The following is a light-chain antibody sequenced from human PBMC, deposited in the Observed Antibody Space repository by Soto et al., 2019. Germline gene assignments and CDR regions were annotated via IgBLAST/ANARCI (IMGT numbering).Light chain of an antibody. Sequence: QSVLTQPASVSGSPGQSITISCIGTSSDVGGYNYVSWYQQHPGKAPKLMIYEVSNRASGVSNRFSGSKSGNTASLTISGLQAEDEADYYCSSYTSIITLYVFGSGTKGTVL. J-gene: IGLJ1*01. V-gene: IGLV2-14*01. CDR2: EVS. CDR1: SSDVGGYNY. CDR3: SSYTSIITLYV.